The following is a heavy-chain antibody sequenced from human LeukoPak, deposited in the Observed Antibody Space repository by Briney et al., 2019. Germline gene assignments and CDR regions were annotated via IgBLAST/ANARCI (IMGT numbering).Heavy chain of an antibody. J-gene: IGHJ4*02. V-gene: IGHV4-59*01. D-gene: IGHD5-18*01. CDR2: IYYSGST. CDR1: GGFISSYY. Sequence: PSETLSLTCTVSGGFISSYYWSWIRQPPGKGLEWIGYIYYSGSTNYNPSLKSRVTISVDTSKNQFSLKLSSVTAADTAVYYCAREDRYSYGFLWGQGTLVTVSS. CDR3: AREDRYSYGFL.